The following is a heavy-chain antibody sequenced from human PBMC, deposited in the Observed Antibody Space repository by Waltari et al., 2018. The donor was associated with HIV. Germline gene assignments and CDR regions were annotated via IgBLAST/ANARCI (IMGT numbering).Heavy chain of an antibody. CDR1: RVPFSRHE. V-gene: IGHV3-48*03. J-gene: IGHJ3*02. CDR2: ISSSGSTI. D-gene: IGHD3-10*01. CDR3: ARAFMIRGTGAFDI. Sequence: EVQVVQSGGGLVQPAGSLRLACPAPRVPFSRHELNWVRQAPGKGLEWVSYISSSGSTIYFADSVKGRFTMSRDNAKNSLYLRMNSLRAEDTAVYYCARAFMIRGTGAFDIWGQGTMVTVSS.